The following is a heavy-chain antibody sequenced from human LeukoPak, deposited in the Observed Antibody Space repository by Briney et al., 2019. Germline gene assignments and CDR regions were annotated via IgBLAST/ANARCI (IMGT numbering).Heavy chain of an antibody. D-gene: IGHD2-15*01. V-gene: IGHV3-48*03. CDR2: ITSSGSPT. CDR1: GFTLSTYE. CDR3: ARDISSSTRAFDI. Sequence: GGSLRLSCAASGFTLSTYEMTWVRQAPGKGLECISFITSSGSPTFYADSVKGRFTIFRDTAKNSLFLQMNNLRGEDTAVYYCARDISSSTRAFDIWGQGTMVTVS. J-gene: IGHJ3*02.